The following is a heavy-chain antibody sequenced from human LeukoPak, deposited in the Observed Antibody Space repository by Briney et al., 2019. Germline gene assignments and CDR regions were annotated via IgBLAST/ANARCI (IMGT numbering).Heavy chain of an antibody. V-gene: IGHV1-2*02. Sequence: GASVKVSCKASGYTFTGYYMHWVRQAPGQGLEWMGWINPNSGGTNYAQKLQGRVTMTTDTSTSTAYMELRSLRSDDTAVYYCARDLGEYPGHYFDYWGQGTLVTVSS. CDR3: ARDLGEYPGHYFDY. D-gene: IGHD2/OR15-2a*01. CDR2: INPNSGGT. J-gene: IGHJ4*02. CDR1: GYTFTGYY.